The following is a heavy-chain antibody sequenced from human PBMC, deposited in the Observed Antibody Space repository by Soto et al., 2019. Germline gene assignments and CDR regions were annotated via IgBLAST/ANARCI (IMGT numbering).Heavy chain of an antibody. J-gene: IGHJ4*02. V-gene: IGHV3-30-3*01. CDR3: ARDSGNLAVDY. CDR1: GFTFSSYA. CDR2: ISYDGSNK. D-gene: IGHD3-10*01. Sequence: GGSLRLSCAASGFTFSSYAMHWVRQAPGKGLEWVAVISYDGSNKYYADSVKGRFTISRDNSKNTLYLQMNSLRAEDTAVYYCARDSGNLAVDYWGQGTLVTVSS.